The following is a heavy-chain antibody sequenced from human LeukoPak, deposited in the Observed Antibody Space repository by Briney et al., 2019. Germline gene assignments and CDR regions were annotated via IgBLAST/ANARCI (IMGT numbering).Heavy chain of an antibody. V-gene: IGHV4-39*01. J-gene: IGHJ6*02. CDR3: ARQPLMQQYSLDYYYYGMDV. CDR1: GGSIRSSYYY. Sequence: PSETLSLTCTVSGGSIRSSYYYWGWIRQPPGKGLEWIGSIYDSGSTYYNPSLKSRVTISVDTSKNQFSLKLSSVTAADTAVYYCARQPLMQQYSLDYYYYGMDVWGQGTTVTVSS. CDR2: IYDSGST. D-gene: IGHD2/OR15-2a*01.